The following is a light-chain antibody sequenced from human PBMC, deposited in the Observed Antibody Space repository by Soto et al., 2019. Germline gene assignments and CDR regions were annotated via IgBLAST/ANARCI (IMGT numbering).Light chain of an antibody. CDR1: QSVNST. Sequence: DIVMTQSPATLSVSPGEGATLSCRASQSVNSTLAWYQQKPGQAPRLLIFGASTRATGIPARFSGSGSGTEFTLTISSLQSEDFAVFFCHQYIDWSWTFGHGTKVEIK. CDR3: HQYIDWSWT. CDR2: GAS. J-gene: IGKJ1*01. V-gene: IGKV3-15*01.